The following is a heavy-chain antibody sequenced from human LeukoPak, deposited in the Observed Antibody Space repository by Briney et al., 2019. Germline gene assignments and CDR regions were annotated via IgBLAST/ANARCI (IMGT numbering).Heavy chain of an antibody. CDR2: IYYSGST. D-gene: IGHD5-24*01. J-gene: IGHJ4*02. Sequence: PSETLSLTCTVSGGSISSSSYYWGWIRQPPGKGLEWIGSIYYSGSTYYNPSLKSRVTISVDTSKNQFSLKLSSVTAAGTAVYYCARQEIGRDGYNLQLLVFDYWGQGTLVTVSS. CDR1: GGSISSSSYY. CDR3: ARQEIGRDGYNLQLLVFDY. V-gene: IGHV4-39*01.